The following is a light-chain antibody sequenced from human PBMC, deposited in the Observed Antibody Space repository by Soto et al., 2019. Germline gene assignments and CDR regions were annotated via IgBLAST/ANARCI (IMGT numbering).Light chain of an antibody. CDR3: QQYENFPPT. CDR2: DAS. Sequence: QMTQSPSTLSASVGDRVTITCRASQSIDTWLAWYQQKPGKAPRLLIYDASDLESGVPSRFSGSGSGTEFTLTINGLQTDDIATYYCQQYENFPPTFGPGTNVAIK. CDR1: QSIDTW. V-gene: IGKV1-5*01. J-gene: IGKJ3*01.